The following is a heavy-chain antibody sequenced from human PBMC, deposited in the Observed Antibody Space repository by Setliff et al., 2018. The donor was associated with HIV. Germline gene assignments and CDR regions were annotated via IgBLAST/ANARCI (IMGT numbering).Heavy chain of an antibody. CDR2: IYGSGNT. CDR3: ATLDY. V-gene: IGHV4-4*02. CDR1: GDSISSKYY. J-gene: IGHJ4*02. Sequence: PSETLSLTCAVSGDSISSKYYWSWVRQPPGEGLEWIGEIYGSGNTNSNPSLKTGVTMSLDKSKNQFSLKLTSVTAGDTAVYYCATLDYWGQGTLVTVSS.